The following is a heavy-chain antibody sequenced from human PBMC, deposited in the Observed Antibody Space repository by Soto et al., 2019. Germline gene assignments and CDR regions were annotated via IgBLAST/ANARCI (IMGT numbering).Heavy chain of an antibody. D-gene: IGHD1-1*01. V-gene: IGHV1-8*01. J-gene: IGHJ6*02. CDR2: MNPNSGNT. CDR1: GYTFTSYD. Sequence: QVQLVQSGAEVKKPGASVKVSCKASGYTFTSYDINWVRQATGQGLEWMGWMNPNSGNTGYAQKFQGRVTMTRNTSISTTYVVRSSLRSEDTAVFYCERERTGTTSMDVWGQGTTVTVSS. CDR3: ERERTGTTSMDV.